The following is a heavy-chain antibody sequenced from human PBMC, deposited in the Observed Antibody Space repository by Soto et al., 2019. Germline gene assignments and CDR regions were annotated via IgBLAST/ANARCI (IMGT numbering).Heavy chain of an antibody. CDR1: GYTFTSYA. CDR3: ARATYYDYVWGSYRSPYGMDV. D-gene: IGHD3-16*02. V-gene: IGHV1-3*01. Sequence: ASVKVSCKASGYTFTSYAMHWVRQAPGQRLEWMGWINAGNGSTKYSQKFQGRVTITRDTSASTAYMELSSLRSEDTAVYYCARATYYDYVWGSYRSPYGMDVWGQGTTVTVSS. J-gene: IGHJ6*02. CDR2: INAGNGST.